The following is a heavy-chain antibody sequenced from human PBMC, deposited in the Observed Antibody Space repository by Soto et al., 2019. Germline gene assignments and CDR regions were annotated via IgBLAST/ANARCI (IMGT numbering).Heavy chain of an antibody. CDR1: GYSISSGYY. D-gene: IGHD3-22*01. CDR3: ARDKRVTMIGGWFDP. V-gene: IGHV4-38-2*02. CDR2: IYHSGKT. Sequence: SLTCVVSGYSISSGYYWAWVRQPPGKELEWIGSIYHSGKTYYKPSLRSRVTVSVGTSKNQFSMKLISVTAADTAVYYCARDKRVTMIGGWFDPWGQGTLVTVSS. J-gene: IGHJ5*02.